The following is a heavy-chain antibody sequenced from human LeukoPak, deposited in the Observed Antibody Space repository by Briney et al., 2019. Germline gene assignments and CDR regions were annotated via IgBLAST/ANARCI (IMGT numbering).Heavy chain of an antibody. CDR1: GFTFSSYG. CDR3: AKLPLGVVAAIGIPPNY. J-gene: IGHJ4*02. D-gene: IGHD2-15*01. V-gene: IGHV3-33*06. CDR2: IWYDGSNK. Sequence: PGRSLRLSCAASGFTFSSYGMHWVRQAPGKGLEWVAVIWYDGSNKYYADSVKGRFTISRDNSKNTLYLQMNSLRAEDTAVYYCAKLPLGVVAAIGIPPNYWGQGTLVTVSS.